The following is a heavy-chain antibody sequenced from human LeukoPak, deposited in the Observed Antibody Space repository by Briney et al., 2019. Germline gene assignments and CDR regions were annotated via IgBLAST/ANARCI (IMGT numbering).Heavy chain of an antibody. Sequence: GGSLRLSCAASGFTFSSYSMNWVRQAPGKGLEWVSSISSSSSYIYYADSVKGRFTISRDNAKNSLYLQMNSLRAEDTAVYYCARDPVGSYYDSSGYYGPSYYFDYWGQGTLVTVSS. D-gene: IGHD3-22*01. CDR2: ISSSSSYI. V-gene: IGHV3-21*01. CDR1: GFTFSSYS. CDR3: ARDPVGSYYDSSGYYGPSYYFDY. J-gene: IGHJ4*02.